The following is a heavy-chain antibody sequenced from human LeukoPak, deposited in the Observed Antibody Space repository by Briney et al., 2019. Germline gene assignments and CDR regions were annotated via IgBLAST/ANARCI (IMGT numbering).Heavy chain of an antibody. CDR3: VRGSEGSSLNWFDP. CDR2: ISYDGSNK. V-gene: IGHV3-30-3*01. J-gene: IGHJ5*02. CDR1: GFTFSSYA. D-gene: IGHD6-6*01. Sequence: GGSLRLSCAASGFTFSSYAMHWVRQAPGKGLEWVAVISYDGSNKYYADSVKGRFTISRDNAKNSLYLQMNSLRVEDVAVYYCVRGSEGSSLNWFDPWGQGTLVTVSS.